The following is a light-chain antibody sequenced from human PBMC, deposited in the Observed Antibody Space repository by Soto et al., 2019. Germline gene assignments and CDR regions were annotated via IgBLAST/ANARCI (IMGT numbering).Light chain of an antibody. CDR1: SSDVGGYNY. CDR3: QSYDSSLSAKV. J-gene: IGLJ3*02. Sequence: SALTQPASVSGSPGQSITISCTGTSSDVGGYNYVSWYQQHPGKAPKLMIYEVSNRPSGVSNRFSGSKSGNTASLTISGLQAEDEADYYCQSYDSSLSAKVFGGGTKVTVL. CDR2: EVS. V-gene: IGLV2-14*01.